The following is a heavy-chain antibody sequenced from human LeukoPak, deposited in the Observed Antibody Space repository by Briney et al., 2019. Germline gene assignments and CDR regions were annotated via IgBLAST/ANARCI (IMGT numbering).Heavy chain of an antibody. D-gene: IGHD3-22*01. CDR1: GGSISSYY. CDR3: ARVSSGPYYYYYMDV. J-gene: IGHJ6*03. Sequence: ASETLSLSCTVSGGSISSYYWSWIRQPPGKGLEWIGYIHYSGSPNYNPSLKSRVTMSVDTSKNQFSLKLSSVTAADTAVYYCARVSSGPYYYYYMDVWGKGTTVTVSS. CDR2: IHYSGSP. V-gene: IGHV4-59*08.